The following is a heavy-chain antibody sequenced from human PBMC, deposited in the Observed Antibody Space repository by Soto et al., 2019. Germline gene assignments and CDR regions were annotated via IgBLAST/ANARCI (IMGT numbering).Heavy chain of an antibody. V-gene: IGHV1-18*01. CDR2: ISPNSGAT. J-gene: IGHJ4*02. Sequence: QVQLVQAEGELMQPGASVPVSCRASGDTITSYGMIWVLQATAQGLEWIGYISPNSGATTYAQKLQGRLTLTTDTSTRTGYRELRSVSSCEQGIYYCGREMWTRSGPEHFFDVWGLGDMVTVS. D-gene: IGHD6-25*01. CDR1: GDTITSYG. CDR3: GREMWTRSGPEHFFDV.